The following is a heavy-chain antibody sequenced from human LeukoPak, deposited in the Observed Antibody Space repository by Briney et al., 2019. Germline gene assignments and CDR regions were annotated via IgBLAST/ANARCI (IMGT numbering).Heavy chain of an antibody. CDR2: ISSSGSTI. CDR1: GFTFSSYE. D-gene: IGHD2-21*01. J-gene: IGHJ4*02. V-gene: IGHV3-48*03. Sequence: GGSLRLSCAASGFTFSSYEMNWVRQAPGKGLEWVSYISSSGSTIYCADSVKGRFTISRDNAKNSLYLQMNSLRAEDTAVYNCARGDSPYYSDYWGQGTLVTVSS. CDR3: ARGDSPYYSDY.